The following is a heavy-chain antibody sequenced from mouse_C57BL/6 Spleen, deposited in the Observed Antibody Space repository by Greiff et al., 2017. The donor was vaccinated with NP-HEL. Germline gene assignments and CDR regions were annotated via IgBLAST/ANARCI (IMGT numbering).Heavy chain of an antibody. Sequence: QVQLQQPGAELVRPGSSVKLSCKASGYTFTSYWMHWVKQRPIQGLEWIGNIDPSDSETHYNQKFKDKATLTVDKSSSTAYMQLSSLTSEDSAVYYCARERANWDLYWYFDVWGTGTTVTVAS. J-gene: IGHJ1*03. CDR2: IDPSDSET. CDR1: GYTFTSYW. D-gene: IGHD4-1*01. V-gene: IGHV1-52*01. CDR3: ARERANWDLYWYFDV.